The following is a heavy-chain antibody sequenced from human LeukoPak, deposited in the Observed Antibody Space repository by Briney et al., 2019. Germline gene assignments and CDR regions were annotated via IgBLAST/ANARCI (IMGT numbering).Heavy chain of an antibody. CDR2: IRSKAYGGTT. CDR3: TRGTVTTGYYMDV. D-gene: IGHD4-17*01. V-gene: IGHV3-49*03. J-gene: IGHJ6*03. Sequence: HPGGSLRLSCTASGFTFGDYAMSWFRQAPGKGLEWVGFIRSKAYGGTTEYAASVKGRFTISRDDSKSIAYLQMNSLKTEDTAVYYCTRGTVTTGYYMDVWGKGTTVTVSS. CDR1: GFTFGDYA.